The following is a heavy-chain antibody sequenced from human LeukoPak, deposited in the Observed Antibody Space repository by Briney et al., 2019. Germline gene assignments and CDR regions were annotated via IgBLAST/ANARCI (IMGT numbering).Heavy chain of an antibody. Sequence: GGSLRLSCAASGFTFSSYWMSWVRQAPGKGLEWVANIKQDGSEKYYVDSVKGRFTISRDNAKNSLHLQMNSLRDEDTAVYHCARSLGAIWSGLDVWGQGTTVTVSS. D-gene: IGHD1-26*01. V-gene: IGHV3-7*01. CDR2: IKQDGSEK. CDR1: GFTFSSYW. J-gene: IGHJ6*02. CDR3: ARSLGAIWSGLDV.